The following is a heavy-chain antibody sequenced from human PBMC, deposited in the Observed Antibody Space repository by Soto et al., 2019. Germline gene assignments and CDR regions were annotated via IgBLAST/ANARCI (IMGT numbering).Heavy chain of an antibody. J-gene: IGHJ5*02. V-gene: IGHV3-23*01. CDR2: IRGSGGST. Sequence: EVQLLESGGGLVQPGGSLRLSCAASGFTFSIYAMSWVRPAPGKGLEWFSAIRGSGGSTYYADYVKGRFTISRDNSKNTMYLQMNSLSAEDTAVYYCARNWFDPWGQGTLVTVSS. CDR3: ARNWFDP. CDR1: GFTFSIYA.